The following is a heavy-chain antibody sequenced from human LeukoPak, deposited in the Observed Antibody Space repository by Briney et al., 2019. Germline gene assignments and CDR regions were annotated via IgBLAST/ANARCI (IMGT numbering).Heavy chain of an antibody. CDR3: ARVYRSSSGYCFDF. D-gene: IGHD6-6*01. Sequence: GGSLRLSCAVSGFTFSSYWMSWVRQAPGKGLEWVANIKQDGSEKYYVDSVKGRFTVSRDNAKSPLYLQMNSLRAEDTAVYYCARVYRSSSGYCFDFWGQGTLVTVSS. V-gene: IGHV3-7*01. CDR2: IKQDGSEK. J-gene: IGHJ4*02. CDR1: GFTFSSYW.